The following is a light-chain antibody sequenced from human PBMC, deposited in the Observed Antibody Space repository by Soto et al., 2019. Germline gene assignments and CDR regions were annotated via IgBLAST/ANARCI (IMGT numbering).Light chain of an antibody. CDR3: QQYGSVPLT. J-gene: IGKJ4*01. CDR1: QSLTTGY. Sequence: EIVLTQSPGTLSLSPGESATLSSRASQSLTTGYLAWFQQKPGQVPRPPIYGASSRATGIPVKFSGSGSGADFTLTISRLEPEDFAVYYCQQYGSVPLTFGGGTKVEIK. CDR2: GAS. V-gene: IGKV3-20*01.